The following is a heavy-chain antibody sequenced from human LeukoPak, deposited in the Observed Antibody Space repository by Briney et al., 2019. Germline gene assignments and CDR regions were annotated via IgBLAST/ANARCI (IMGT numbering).Heavy chain of an antibody. CDR1: GGSISSYY. V-gene: IGHV4-59*01. CDR3: AREQDYGGNSDAFDI. CDR2: IYYSGST. D-gene: IGHD4-23*01. Sequence: SETLSLTCTVSGGSISSYYWSWIRQPPGKGLEWIGYIYYSGSTNYNPSLKRRVTISVDTSKNQFSLKLSSVTAADTAVYYCAREQDYGGNSDAFDIWGQGTMVTVSS. J-gene: IGHJ3*02.